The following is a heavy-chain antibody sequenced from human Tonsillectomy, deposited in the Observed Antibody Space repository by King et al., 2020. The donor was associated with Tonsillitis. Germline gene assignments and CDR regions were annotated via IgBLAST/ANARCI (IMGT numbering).Heavy chain of an antibody. CDR3: ARDLVAMVMDY. CDR1: GGTFNSYA. CDR2: IIPIFGTT. J-gene: IGHJ4*02. Sequence: QLVQSGAEVKKPGSSVKVSCKASGGTFNSYAINWVRQAPGQWLEWMGGIIPIFGTTNYAQKFQGRVTITADQSTSTAYMELSSLISEDTAVYYCARDLVAMVMDYWGQGTLVTVSS. D-gene: IGHD5-18*01. V-gene: IGHV1-69*01.